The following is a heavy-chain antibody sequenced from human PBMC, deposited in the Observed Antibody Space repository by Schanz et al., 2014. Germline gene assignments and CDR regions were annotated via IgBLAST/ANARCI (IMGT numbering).Heavy chain of an antibody. CDR2: IYSGIGA. V-gene: IGHV3-66*01. CDR3: ARDLEGYDGGGGGFDP. Sequence: EGQLAESGGGLVQPGGSLRLSCAVSGFTVSSNHMSWVRQAPGKGLEWVSVIYSGIGAYYADSVKDRFTVSRDNSKNTLYLQMNSLRAEDTAVYYCARDLEGYDGGGGGFDPWGQGTLXTVSS. D-gene: IGHD2-21*01. J-gene: IGHJ5*02. CDR1: GFTVSSNH.